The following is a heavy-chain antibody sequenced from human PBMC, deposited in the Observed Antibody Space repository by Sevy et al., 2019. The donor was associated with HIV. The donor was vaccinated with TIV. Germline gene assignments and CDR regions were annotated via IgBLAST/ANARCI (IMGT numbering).Heavy chain of an antibody. CDR2: IYFTGNT. J-gene: IGHJ4*02. D-gene: IGHD1-1*01. Sequence: SQTLSLTCGVSGGSISSYFWTWVRQSPGKGLEWIGNIYFTGNTDCSPSLKSRVTLSLDTSKSQFSLTLKSVTAADTAIYFCARDSTTRPRVLDYWGQGTLVTVSS. V-gene: IGHV4-59*01. CDR1: GGSISSYF. CDR3: ARDSTTRPRVLDY.